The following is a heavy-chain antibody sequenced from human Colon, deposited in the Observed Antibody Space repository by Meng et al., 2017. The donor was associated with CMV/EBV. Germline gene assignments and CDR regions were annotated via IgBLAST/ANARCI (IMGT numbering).Heavy chain of an antibody. J-gene: IGHJ6*02. CDR3: ARCSSISCPDGLDV. V-gene: IGHV3-9*01. Sequence: SLKISCAASGFTFDNYAMHWVRQPPGKGLEWVSAINWNSGVIGYADSVKGRFTISRDNAKNSLYLQMNSLGPEDTALYYCARCSSISCPDGLDVRGQGTTVTVSS. CDR1: GFTFDNYA. D-gene: IGHD2-2*01. CDR2: INWNSGVI.